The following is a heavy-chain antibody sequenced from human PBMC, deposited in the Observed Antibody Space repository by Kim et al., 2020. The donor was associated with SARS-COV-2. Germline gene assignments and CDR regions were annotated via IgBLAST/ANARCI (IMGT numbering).Heavy chain of an antibody. CDR2: T. CDR3: GLGEGPGGMDV. D-gene: IGHD3-16*01. J-gene: IGHJ6*02. Sequence: TNNNPPLKSRGTISVDTSKNQFSLKLSSVTAADTAVYFCGLGEGPGGMDVWGQGTTVTVSS. V-gene: IGHV4-59*01.